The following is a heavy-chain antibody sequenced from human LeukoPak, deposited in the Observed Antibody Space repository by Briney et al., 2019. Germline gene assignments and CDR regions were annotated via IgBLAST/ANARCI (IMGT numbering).Heavy chain of an antibody. J-gene: IGHJ3*02. Sequence: PSETLSLTCTVSGGSISSSSYYWGWIRQPPGKGLEWIGSIYYSGSTYYNPSLKSRVTISVDTSKNQFSLKLSSVTAADTAVYYCARGPYYYDSKRYAFDIWGQGTMVTVSS. CDR2: IYYSGST. CDR1: GGSISSSSYY. D-gene: IGHD3-22*01. V-gene: IGHV4-39*01. CDR3: ARGPYYYDSKRYAFDI.